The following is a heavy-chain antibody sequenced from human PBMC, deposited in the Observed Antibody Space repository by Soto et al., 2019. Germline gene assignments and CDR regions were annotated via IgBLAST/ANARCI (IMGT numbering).Heavy chain of an antibody. CDR3: AKDGAGXXXRPYYYYGMDV. J-gene: IGHJ6*02. Sequence: GGSLRLSCAASGFTFSSYGLHWVRQAPGKGLEWVAVISYDGSNKYYADSVKGRFTISRDNSKNTLYLQMNSLRAEDTAVYYCAKDGAGXXXRPYYYYGMDVWGQGTTVXVS. CDR1: GFTFSSYG. CDR2: ISYDGSNK. D-gene: IGHD2-15*01. V-gene: IGHV3-30*18.